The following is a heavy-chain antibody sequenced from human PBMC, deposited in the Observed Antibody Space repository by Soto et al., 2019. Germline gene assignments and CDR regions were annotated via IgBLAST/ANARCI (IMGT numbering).Heavy chain of an antibody. J-gene: IGHJ4*02. V-gene: IGHV3-23*01. D-gene: IGHD3-22*01. CDR2: ISGSGGST. CDR1: GFTFSSYA. Sequence: PGGSLRLSCAASGFTFSSYAMSWVRQAPGKGLEWVSAISGSGGSTYYADSVKGRFTISRDNSKNTLYLQMNSLRAEDTAVYYCAKDRFDEYYYDSSGYHQVDYWGQGTLVTVSS. CDR3: AKDRFDEYYYDSSGYHQVDY.